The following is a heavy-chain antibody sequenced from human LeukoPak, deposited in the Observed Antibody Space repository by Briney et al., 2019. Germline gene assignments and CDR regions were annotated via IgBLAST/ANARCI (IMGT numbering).Heavy chain of an antibody. D-gene: IGHD6-13*01. CDR3: ARVSIPIPKGIAASPLFTRKPYYYYYGMDV. V-gene: IGHV4-61*01. CDR2: INHSGST. Sequence: SETLSLTCTVSGGSVSSGSYYWSWIRQPPGKGLEWIGEINHSGSTNYNPSLKSRVTISVDTSKNQFSLKLSSVTAADTAVYYCARVSIPIPKGIAASPLFTRKPYYYYYGMDVWGQGTTVTVSS. J-gene: IGHJ6*02. CDR1: GGSVSSGSYY.